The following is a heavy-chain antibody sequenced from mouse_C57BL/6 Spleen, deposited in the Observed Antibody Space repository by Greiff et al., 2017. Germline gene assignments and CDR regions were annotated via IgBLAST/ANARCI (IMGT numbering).Heavy chain of an antibody. J-gene: IGHJ1*03. CDR1: GYTFTSYW. V-gene: IGHV1-50*01. CDR2: IDPSDSYT. Sequence: VQLQQPGAELVKPGASVKLSCKASGYTFTSYWMQWVKQRPGQGLEWIGEIDPSDSYTNYNQKFKGKATVTVDTSASTAYMQLSSLAYEDSAGYYCARRYGNIPSYWYFQVWSKGTPGTV. CDR3: ARRYGNIPSYWYFQV. D-gene: IGHD2-1*01.